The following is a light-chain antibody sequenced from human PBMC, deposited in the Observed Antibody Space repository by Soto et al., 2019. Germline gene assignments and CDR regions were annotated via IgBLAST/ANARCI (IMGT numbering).Light chain of an antibody. CDR3: QSYDSILSGSVV. CDR2: GNS. CDR1: SSNIGAGYD. V-gene: IGLV1-40*01. J-gene: IGLJ2*01. Sequence: QSVLTQPPSVSGAPGQRVTISCTGSSSNIGAGYDVHWYQQLPGTAPKLLIYGNSNRPSGVPDRFSGSKSGTSASLAITGLQAEDEAYYYCQSYDSILSGSVVFGGGTKLTVL.